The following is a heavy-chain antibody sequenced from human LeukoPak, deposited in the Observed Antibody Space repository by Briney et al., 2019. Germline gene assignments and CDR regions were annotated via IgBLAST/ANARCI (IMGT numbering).Heavy chain of an antibody. V-gene: IGHV4-59*12. J-gene: IGHJ4*02. D-gene: IGHD4-17*01. CDR2: YSGST. CDR1: GGSISSYY. CDR3: ARDPDYDENTNT. Sequence: SETLSLTCTVSGGSISSYYWSWIRQPPGKGLEWIGYYSGSTNYNPSLKSRVTISVDTSKNQFSLKLSSVTAADTAVYYCARDPDYDENTNTWGQGTLVTVSS.